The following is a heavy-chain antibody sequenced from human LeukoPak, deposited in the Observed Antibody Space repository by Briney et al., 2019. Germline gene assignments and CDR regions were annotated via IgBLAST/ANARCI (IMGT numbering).Heavy chain of an antibody. CDR3: AKRTTWAAAGY. CDR1: GFTFSNYA. D-gene: IGHD6-13*01. Sequence: GGSLRPSCAASGFTFSNYAMSWVRQAPEKGLEWVSAISGSGGSTYYADSVKGRFTISRDNSRNTLYLQMNSLRAEDTAVYYCAKRTTWAAAGYWGQGTLVTVSS. CDR2: ISGSGGST. J-gene: IGHJ4*02. V-gene: IGHV3-23*01.